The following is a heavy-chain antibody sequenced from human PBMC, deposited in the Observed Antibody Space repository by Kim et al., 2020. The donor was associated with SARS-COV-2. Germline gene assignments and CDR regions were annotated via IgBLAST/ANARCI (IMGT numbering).Heavy chain of an antibody. D-gene: IGHD4-17*01. Sequence: TNYNPSLKSRVTISVDTSKNQFSLKLSSVTAADTAVYYCARDSTEAILGYWGQGTLVTVSS. J-gene: IGHJ4*02. CDR3: ARDSTEAILGY. V-gene: IGHV4-59*01. CDR2: T.